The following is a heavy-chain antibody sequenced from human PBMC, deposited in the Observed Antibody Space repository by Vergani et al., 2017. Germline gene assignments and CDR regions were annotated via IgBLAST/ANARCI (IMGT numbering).Heavy chain of an antibody. D-gene: IGHD6-6*01. J-gene: IGHJ4*02. CDR2: IYSGGST. V-gene: IGHV3-53*04. Sequence: EVQLVESGGGLVQPGGSLRLSCAASGFTVSINYMSWVRQAPGKGLEWVSVIYSGGSTYYADSVKGRFTISRHNSKNTLYLQMNSLRAEDTAVYYCARDREDSSSHTTDYWGQGTLVTVSS. CDR3: ARDREDSSSHTTDY. CDR1: GFTVSINY.